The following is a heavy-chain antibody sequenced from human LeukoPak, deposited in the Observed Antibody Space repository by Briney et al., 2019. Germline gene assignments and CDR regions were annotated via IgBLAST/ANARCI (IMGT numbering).Heavy chain of an antibody. CDR3: ARDVAAARRGTTYYYYGMDV. CDR1: GFTFSSYA. D-gene: IGHD6-13*01. V-gene: IGHV3-30*04. CDR2: ISYDGSNK. Sequence: GGSLRLSCAASGFTFSSYAMHWVRQAPGKGLEWVAVISYDGSNKYYADSVKGRFTISRDNSRNTLYLQMNSLRAEDTAVYYCARDVAAARRGTTYYYYGMDVWGQGTTVTVSS. J-gene: IGHJ6*02.